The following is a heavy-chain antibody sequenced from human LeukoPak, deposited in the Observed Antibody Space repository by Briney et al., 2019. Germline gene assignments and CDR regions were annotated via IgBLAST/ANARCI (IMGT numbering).Heavy chain of an antibody. CDR2: LYHSDSI. CDR1: GGSFSGYY. J-gene: IGHJ6*03. CDR3: ARQHDSYHYYYVDV. D-gene: IGHD6-13*01. V-gene: IGHV4-34*10. Sequence: SSETLSLTCVVYGGSFSGYYWSWIRQPPGKGLEWIGNLYHSDSIYYNPSLESRVTMSVDTSKNQFSLKLSFVTAADTAVYYCARQHDSYHYYYVDVWGTGTTVTVSS.